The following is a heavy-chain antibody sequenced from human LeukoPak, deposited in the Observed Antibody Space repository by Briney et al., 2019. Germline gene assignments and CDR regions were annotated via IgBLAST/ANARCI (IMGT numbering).Heavy chain of an antibody. J-gene: IGHJ4*02. CDR3: ARSDIVVVVADTLRYDSSGYYDY. D-gene: IGHD2-15*01. CDR2: INHSGST. Sequence: SETLSLTCTVYGGSFSAYYWSWIRQPPGKELEWIGEINHSGSTNYNPSLKSRVTISVDTSKNQFSLKLSSVTAADTAVYYCARSDIVVVVADTLRYDSSGYYDYWGQGTLVTVSS. V-gene: IGHV4-34*01. CDR1: GGSFSAYY.